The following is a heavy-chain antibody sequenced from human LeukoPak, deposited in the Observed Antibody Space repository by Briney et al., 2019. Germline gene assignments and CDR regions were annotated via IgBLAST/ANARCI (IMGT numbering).Heavy chain of an antibody. CDR2: IDHSGSP. Sequence: SETLSLTCVVSGGSISSSAYAWTWIRQPPGKGLEWIGNIDHSGSPSYNPSLKSRVTISADTSKNQFSLNLRSVTAADSAIYYCVTYRPGDINWFDPWGQGILVTVSS. V-gene: IGHV4-30-2*01. CDR3: VTYRPGDINWFDP. CDR1: GGSISSSAYA. D-gene: IGHD2-21*01. J-gene: IGHJ5*02.